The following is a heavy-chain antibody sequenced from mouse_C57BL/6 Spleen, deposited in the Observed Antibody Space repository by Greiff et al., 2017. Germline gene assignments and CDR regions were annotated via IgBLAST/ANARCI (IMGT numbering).Heavy chain of an antibody. D-gene: IGHD2-1*01. V-gene: IGHV1-55*01. CDR2: IYPGSGST. CDR1: GYTFTSYW. Sequence: QVQLQQPGAELVKPGASVKMSCKASGYTFTSYWITWVKQRPGQGLEWIGDIYPGSGSTNYNEKFTSKATLTVDTSSSTAYMQLSSLTSEDSAVYYCARRTDYYGNYETWFAYWGQGTLVTVSA. J-gene: IGHJ3*01. CDR3: ARRTDYYGNYETWFAY.